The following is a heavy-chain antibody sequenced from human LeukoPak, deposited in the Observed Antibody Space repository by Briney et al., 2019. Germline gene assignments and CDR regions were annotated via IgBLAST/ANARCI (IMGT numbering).Heavy chain of an antibody. CDR3: ARDPSYRGFDAFDI. CDR1: GFTFSSYE. D-gene: IGHD1-26*01. Sequence: GGSLRLSCAASGFTFSSYEMNWVRQAPGKGLEWVSSISSSSSYIYYADSVKGRFTISRDNAKNSLYLQMNYLRAEDTAVYYCARDPSYRGFDAFDIWGQGTMVTVSS. J-gene: IGHJ3*02. V-gene: IGHV3-21*01. CDR2: ISSSSSYI.